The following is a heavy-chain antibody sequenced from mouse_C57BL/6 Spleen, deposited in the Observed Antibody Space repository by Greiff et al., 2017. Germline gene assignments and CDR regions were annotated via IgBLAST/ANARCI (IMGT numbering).Heavy chain of an antibody. V-gene: IGHV1-64*01. CDR3: ARDTTVVALRGYFDV. D-gene: IGHD1-1*01. Sequence: QVQLQQPGAELVKPGASVKLSCKASGYTFTSYWMHWVKQRPGQGLEWIGMIHPNSGSTNYNEKFKSKATLTVDKSSSTAYMQLSSLTSEDSAVYYCARDTTVVALRGYFDVWGTGTTVTVSS. CDR1: GYTFTSYW. CDR2: IHPNSGST. J-gene: IGHJ1*03.